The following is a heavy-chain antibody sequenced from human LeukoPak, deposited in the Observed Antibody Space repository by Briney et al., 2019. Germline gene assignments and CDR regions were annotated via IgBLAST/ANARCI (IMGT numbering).Heavy chain of an antibody. CDR1: GFTFGSSA. CDR3: ARAKRDYGRWYYFDY. CDR2: IWYDGSNK. V-gene: IGHV3-33*08. D-gene: IGHD4-17*01. Sequence: HPGGSLRLSCAASGFTFGSSAMSWVRQTPGKGLEWVAVIWYDGSNKYYADSVKGRFTISRDNSENTLYLQMNSLRAEDTAVYYCARAKRDYGRWYYFDYWGQGTLVTVSS. J-gene: IGHJ4*02.